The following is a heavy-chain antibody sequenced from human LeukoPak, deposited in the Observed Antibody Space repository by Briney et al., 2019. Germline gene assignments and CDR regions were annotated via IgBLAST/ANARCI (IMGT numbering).Heavy chain of an antibody. CDR3: ATPERGYSGYDFGS. CDR1: GYTFTGYY. Sequence: ASVKVSCKASGYTFTGYYMHWVRQAPGQGLEWMGWINPNSGGTNYAQKFQGRVTMTRDTSISTAYMELSRPRSDDTAVYYCATPERGYSGYDFGSWGQGTLVTVSS. CDR2: INPNSGGT. D-gene: IGHD5-12*01. V-gene: IGHV1-2*02. J-gene: IGHJ4*02.